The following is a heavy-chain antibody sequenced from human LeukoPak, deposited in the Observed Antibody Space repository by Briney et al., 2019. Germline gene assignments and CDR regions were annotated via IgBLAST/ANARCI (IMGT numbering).Heavy chain of an antibody. CDR2: IWYDGSNK. Sequence: GRSLRLSCAASGFTFSSYGMHWVRQAPGKGLEWVAVIWYDGSNKYYADSVKGRFTISRDNSKNTLYLQMNSLRAEDTAVYYCARARAARAYYYYGMDVWGQGTTVTVSS. J-gene: IGHJ6*02. V-gene: IGHV3-33*01. D-gene: IGHD3-10*01. CDR3: ARARAARAYYYYGMDV. CDR1: GFTFSSYG.